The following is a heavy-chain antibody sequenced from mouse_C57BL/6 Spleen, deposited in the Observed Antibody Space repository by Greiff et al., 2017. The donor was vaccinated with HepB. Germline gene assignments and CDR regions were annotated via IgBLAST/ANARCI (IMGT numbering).Heavy chain of an antibody. Sequence: VQLQQPGAELVKPGASVKLSCKASGYTFTSYWMQWVKQRPGQGLEWIGEIDPSDSYTNYNQKFKGKATLTVDTSSSTAYMQLSSLTSEDSAVYYCARGLSSRFDYWGQGTTLTVSS. CDR2: IDPSDSYT. J-gene: IGHJ2*01. D-gene: IGHD1-1*01. CDR3: ARGLSSRFDY. CDR1: GYTFTSYW. V-gene: IGHV1-50*01.